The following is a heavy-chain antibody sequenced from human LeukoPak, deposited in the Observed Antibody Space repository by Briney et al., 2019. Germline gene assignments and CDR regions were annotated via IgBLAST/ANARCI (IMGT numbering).Heavy chain of an antibody. Sequence: SETLSLTCTVSGGSISSGSYYWSWIRQPAGKGLEWIGRIYSSGSTNYNPSLKSRVTMSVDTSKNQFSLKLNSVTAADTAVYYCAREGLEYSSSSPLDYWGQGTLVTVSS. D-gene: IGHD6-6*01. CDR1: GGSISSGSYY. J-gene: IGHJ4*02. V-gene: IGHV4-61*02. CDR2: IYSSGST. CDR3: AREGLEYSSSSPLDY.